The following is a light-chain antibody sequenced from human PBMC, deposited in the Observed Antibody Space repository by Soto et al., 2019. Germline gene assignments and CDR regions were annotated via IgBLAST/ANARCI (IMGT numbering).Light chain of an antibody. CDR2: DAS. CDR1: QSISSW. J-gene: IGKJ1*01. CDR3: QQYNSYSWT. Sequence: IQMTQPPSTLSASAGDRVTITCRASQSISSWLAWYQQKPGKAPKLLIYDASSLESGVPSRFSGSGSGTEFTLTISSLQPDDFATYYCQQYNSYSWTFGQGTKVDI. V-gene: IGKV1-5*01.